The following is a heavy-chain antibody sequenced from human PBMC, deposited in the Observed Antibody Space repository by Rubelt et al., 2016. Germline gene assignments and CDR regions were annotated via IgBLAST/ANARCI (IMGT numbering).Heavy chain of an antibody. Sequence: QLQLQESGPGLVKPSETLSLTCTVSGGSISSSSYYWGWIRQPPGKGLEWIGSIYYSGSTYYNPALQSRVAISVDTAKHRLSLQLNSVTPEDTAVYYCARGPGRAVAGTGYFDYWGQGTLVTVSS. CDR2: IYYSGST. CDR1: GGSISSSSYY. J-gene: IGHJ4*02. V-gene: IGHV4-39*07. CDR3: ARGPGRAVAGTGYFDY. D-gene: IGHD6-19*01.